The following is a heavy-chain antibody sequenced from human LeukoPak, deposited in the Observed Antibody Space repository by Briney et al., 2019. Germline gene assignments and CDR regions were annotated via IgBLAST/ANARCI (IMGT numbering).Heavy chain of an antibody. D-gene: IGHD6-13*01. J-gene: IGHJ5*02. V-gene: IGHV4-34*01. Sequence: SETLSLTCAVYGGSFSGYYWSWIRQPPGKGLEWIGEINHSGSTSYNPFLKSRVTISVDTSKNQFSLKLSSVTAADTAVYYCARGPQQQLVLWFDPWGQGTLVTVSS. CDR1: GGSFSGYY. CDR3: ARGPQQQLVLWFDP. CDR2: INHSGST.